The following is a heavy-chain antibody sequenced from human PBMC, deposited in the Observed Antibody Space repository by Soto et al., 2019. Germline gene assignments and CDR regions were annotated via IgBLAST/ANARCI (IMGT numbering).Heavy chain of an antibody. V-gene: IGHV1-46*01. J-gene: IGHJ6*02. D-gene: IGHD2-21*02. CDR2: INPSGGST. Sequence: ASVKVSCKASGYTFTSYYMHWVRQAPGQGLEWMGIINPSGGSTSYAQKFQGRVTMTRDTSTSTVYMELSSLRSEDTAVYYCARELDCGGDCYSFFYSYYYGMDVWAQGTTVTVSS. CDR1: GYTFTSYY. CDR3: ARELDCGGDCYSFFYSYYYGMDV.